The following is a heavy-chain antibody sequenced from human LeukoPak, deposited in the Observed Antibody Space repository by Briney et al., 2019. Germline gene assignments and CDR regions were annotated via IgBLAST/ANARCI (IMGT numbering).Heavy chain of an antibody. V-gene: IGHV3-23*01. CDR1: GFTFSSYA. J-gene: IGHJ4*02. Sequence: GGSLRLSCAASGFTFSSYAMSWVRQAPGKGLEWVSAISGSGGSTYYADSVKGRFTISRDNAKNSLYLQMNSLRAEDTAVYYCASSPSGSYPGTFDYWGQGTLVTVSS. CDR2: ISGSGGST. D-gene: IGHD1-26*01. CDR3: ASSPSGSYPGTFDY.